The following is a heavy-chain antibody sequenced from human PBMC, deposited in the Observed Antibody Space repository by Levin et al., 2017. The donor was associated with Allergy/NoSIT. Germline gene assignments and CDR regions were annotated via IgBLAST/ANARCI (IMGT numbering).Heavy chain of an antibody. CDR3: ARDRRGDLVTTFSDYYYYGMDV. Sequence: LSLTCAASGFTFSSYAMHWVRQAPGKGLEWVAVISYDGSNKYYADSVKGRFTISRDNSKNTLYLQMNSLRAEDTAVYYCARDRRGDLVTTFSDYYYYGMDVWGQGTTVTVSS. D-gene: IGHD4-17*01. J-gene: IGHJ6*02. CDR1: GFTFSSYA. CDR2: ISYDGSNK. V-gene: IGHV3-30*04.